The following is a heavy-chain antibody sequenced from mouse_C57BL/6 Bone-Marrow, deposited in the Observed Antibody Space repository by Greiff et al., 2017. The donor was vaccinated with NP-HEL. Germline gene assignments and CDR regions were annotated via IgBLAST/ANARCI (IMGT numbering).Heavy chain of an antibody. V-gene: IGHV1-9*01. CDR2: ILPGSGGT. D-gene: IGHD3-2*02. CDR3: ARRGSSGYDFDY. CDR1: GYTFTGYW. J-gene: IGHJ2*01. Sequence: QVQLKQSGAELMKPGASVKLSCKATGYTFTGYWIEWVKQRPGHGLEWIGEILPGSGGTNYNEKFKGKATFTADTSSNTAYMQLSSLTTEDSAIYYCARRGSSGYDFDYWGQGTTLTVSS.